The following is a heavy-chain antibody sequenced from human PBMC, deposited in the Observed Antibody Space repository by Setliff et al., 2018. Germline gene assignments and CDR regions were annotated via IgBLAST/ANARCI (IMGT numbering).Heavy chain of an antibody. V-gene: IGHV4-59*01. D-gene: IGHD3-16*01. CDR1: GGSFSTYY. Sequence: SETLSLTCAVYGGSFSTYYWIWIRQPPGKGLEWIGSIYYSGSTNYNPSLKSRVTISVDTSKNQFSLKLSSVTAADTAVYYCARDNRAFGGVIPDYFDYWGQGTLVTVSS. CDR3: ARDNRAFGGVIPDYFDY. CDR2: IYYSGST. J-gene: IGHJ4*02.